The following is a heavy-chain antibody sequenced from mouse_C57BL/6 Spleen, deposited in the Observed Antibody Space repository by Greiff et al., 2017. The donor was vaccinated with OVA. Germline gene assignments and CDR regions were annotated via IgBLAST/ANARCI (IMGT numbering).Heavy chain of an antibody. V-gene: IGHV5-9*01. J-gene: IGHJ4*01. Sequence: EVQRVESGGGLVKPGGSLKLSCAASGFTFSSYTMSWVRQTPEKRLEWVATISGGGGNTYYPDSVKGRFTISRDNAKNTLYLQMSSLRSEDTALYYCARHLIGGYAMDYWGQGTSVTVSS. CDR1: GFTFSSYT. CDR3: ARHLIGGYAMDY. CDR2: ISGGGGNT.